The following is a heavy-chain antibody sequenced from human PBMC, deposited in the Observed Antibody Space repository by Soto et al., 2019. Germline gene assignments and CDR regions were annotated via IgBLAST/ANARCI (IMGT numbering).Heavy chain of an antibody. Sequence: EVQLLESGGGLIHPGGSLRLSCAASGFIFRNYAMSWVRQAPGKGLEWVSGISGSGGSTYYADSVKGRFTISRDNSKNTLYLQMTSLRAEDTAIYYCPNVMIDFGGAPEDYWGQGTLVIVSS. CDR3: PNVMIDFGGAPEDY. J-gene: IGHJ4*02. D-gene: IGHD3-16*01. V-gene: IGHV3-23*01. CDR1: GFIFRNYA. CDR2: ISGSGGST.